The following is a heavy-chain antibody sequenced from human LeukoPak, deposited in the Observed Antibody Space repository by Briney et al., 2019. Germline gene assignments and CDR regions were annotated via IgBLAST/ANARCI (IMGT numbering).Heavy chain of an antibody. CDR1: GFTFSSYW. D-gene: IGHD3-3*01. CDR2: IKQDGSEK. CDR3: ARDGEISTYYDFWSGYYTRNLYFDY. J-gene: IGHJ4*02. V-gene: IGHV3-7*01. Sequence: GGSLRLSCAASGFTFSSYWMSWVRQAPGEGLEWVANIKQDGSEKYYVDSVKGRFTISRDNAKNSLYLQMNSLRAEDTAVYYCARDGEISTYYDFWSGYYTRNLYFDYWGQGTLVTVSS.